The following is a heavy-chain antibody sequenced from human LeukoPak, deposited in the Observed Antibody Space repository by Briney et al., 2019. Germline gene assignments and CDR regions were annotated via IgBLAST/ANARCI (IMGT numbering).Heavy chain of an antibody. D-gene: IGHD2-15*01. CDR3: ARELYCSGGSCYGSYYFDY. CDR2: INNNGRAT. J-gene: IGHJ4*02. CDR1: GFTFSIYS. Sequence: PGGSLRLSCAASGFTFSIYSMHWVRQAPGKGLEFVSAINNNGRATYYGNSVRGRFTISRDNSKNTLYLQMGSLRAEDMAVYYCARELYCSGGSCYGSYYFDYWGQGTLVTVSS. V-gene: IGHV3-64*01.